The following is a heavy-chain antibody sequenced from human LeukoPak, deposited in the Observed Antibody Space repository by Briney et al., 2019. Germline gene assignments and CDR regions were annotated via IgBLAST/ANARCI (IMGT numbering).Heavy chain of an antibody. CDR3: ATGFIDYGDPLDY. D-gene: IGHD4-17*01. J-gene: IGHJ4*02. CDR1: GFTFDDYA. V-gene: IGHV3-9*01. CDR2: ISWNSGSI. Sequence: GGSLRLSCAASGFTFDDYAMHWVRQAPGKGLEWVSGISWNSGSIAYADSVKGRFTISSDNAKNSLYLQMNSLRVEDTALYYCATGFIDYGDPLDYWGQGTLVTVSS.